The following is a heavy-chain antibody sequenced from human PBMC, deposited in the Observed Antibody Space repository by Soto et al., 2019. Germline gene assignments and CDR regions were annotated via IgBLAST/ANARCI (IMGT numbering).Heavy chain of an antibody. D-gene: IGHD3-16*02. CDR2: INHSGST. V-gene: IGHV4-34*01. J-gene: IGHJ4*02. CDR1: GGPFSGYY. Sequence: PSETLSLTCAVYGGPFSGYYWSWIRQPPGKGLEWIGEINHSGSTNYNPSLKSRVTISVDTSKNQFSLKLSSATAADTAVYYCARGKLSDYVWGSYRYHFDYWGQGTVVTVSS. CDR3: ARGKLSDYVWGSYRYHFDY.